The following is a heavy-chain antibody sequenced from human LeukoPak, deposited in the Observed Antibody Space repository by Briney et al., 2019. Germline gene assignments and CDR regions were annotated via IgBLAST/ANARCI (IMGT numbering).Heavy chain of an antibody. CDR3: ASFKIAVDGTGGWFDP. Sequence: SETLSLTCTVSGGSISRSSYYWGWIRQPPGKGLEWIGSIYYSGSTYYNPSLKSRVTISVDTSKNQFSLKLSSVTAADTAVYYCASFKIAVDGTGGWFDPWGQGTLVTVSS. V-gene: IGHV4-39*07. J-gene: IGHJ5*02. CDR1: GGSISRSSYY. D-gene: IGHD6-19*01. CDR2: IYYSGST.